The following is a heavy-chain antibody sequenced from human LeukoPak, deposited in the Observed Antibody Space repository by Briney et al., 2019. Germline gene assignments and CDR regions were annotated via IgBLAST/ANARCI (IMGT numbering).Heavy chain of an antibody. CDR3: ARRRAVAGVNWFDP. V-gene: IGHV1-18*01. J-gene: IGHJ5*02. CDR2: ISSHNGHT. D-gene: IGHD6-19*01. CDR1: GYTFISYG. Sequence: ASVKVSCKASGYTFISYGISWVRQAPGQGLEWMGWISSHNGHTKYAQKFQGRVTMTTDTSMSTAYMELGSLRSDDTAAYYCARRRAVAGVNWFDPWGQGTLVTVSS.